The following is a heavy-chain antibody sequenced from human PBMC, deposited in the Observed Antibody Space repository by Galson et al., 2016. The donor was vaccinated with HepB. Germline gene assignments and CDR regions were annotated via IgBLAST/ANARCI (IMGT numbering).Heavy chain of an antibody. CDR1: GFIFSNYA. V-gene: IGHV3-23*01. Sequence: SLRLSCAASGFIFSNYAMSWVRQAPGRGLEWLSSISGNTGRTYYTHSVKGRIIISRDNSKNTLYLQMNSLRGEDTAVYYCAKDLKPGNLIAATGHYWGQGTLVIVSS. CDR3: AKDLKPGNLIAATGHY. J-gene: IGHJ4*02. D-gene: IGHD2-15*01. CDR2: ISGNTGRT.